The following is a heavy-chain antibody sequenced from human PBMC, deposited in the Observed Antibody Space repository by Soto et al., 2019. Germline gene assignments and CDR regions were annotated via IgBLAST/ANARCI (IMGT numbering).Heavy chain of an antibody. CDR1: GGTFSSYA. V-gene: IGHV1-69*13. Sequence: SVKVSCKASGGTFSSYAISWVRQAPGQGLEWMGGIIPIFGTANYAQKFQGRVTITADESTSTAYMELRSLRSDDTAVYYCARVVTAGRITIFPYYYYMDVWGKGTTVTVSS. CDR2: IIPIFGTA. J-gene: IGHJ6*03. CDR3: ARVVTAGRITIFPYYYYMDV. D-gene: IGHD3-9*01.